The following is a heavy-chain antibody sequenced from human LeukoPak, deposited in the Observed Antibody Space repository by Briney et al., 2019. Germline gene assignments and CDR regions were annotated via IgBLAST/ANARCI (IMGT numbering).Heavy chain of an antibody. CDR1: GFTFSSYA. D-gene: IGHD5-24*01. J-gene: IGHJ4*02. CDR3: TRVGYIDEGIDY. CDR2: ISGSGGST. Sequence: GGSLRLSCAASGFTFSSYAMSWARQAPGKGLEWVSAISGSGGSTYYADSVKGRFTISRDNAKNSLYLQMNSLRAEDTAIYYCTRVGYIDEGIDYWGQGTLVTVSS. V-gene: IGHV3-23*01.